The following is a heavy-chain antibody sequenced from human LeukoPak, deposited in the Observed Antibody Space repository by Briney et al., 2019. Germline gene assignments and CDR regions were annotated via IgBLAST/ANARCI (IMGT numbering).Heavy chain of an antibody. CDR1: GGSISGYY. CDR2: INHSGST. V-gene: IGHV4-34*01. Sequence: SETLSLTCSVSGGSISGYYWSWIRQPPGKGLEWIGEINHSGSTNYNPSLKSRVTISVDTSKNQFSLKLSSVTAADTAVYYCARVCITMVRGVITRPFDYWGQGTLVTVSS. D-gene: IGHD3-10*01. CDR3: ARVCITMVRGVITRPFDY. J-gene: IGHJ4*02.